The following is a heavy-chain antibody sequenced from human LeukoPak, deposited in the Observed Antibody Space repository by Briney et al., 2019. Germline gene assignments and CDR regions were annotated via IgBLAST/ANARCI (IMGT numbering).Heavy chain of an antibody. CDR1: GGSISSYY. CDR3: ARGPLVVPAAMDFDY. CDR2: IYYSGST. Sequence: PSETLSLTCTVSGGSISSYYWSWIRQPPGKGLEWIGYIYYSGSTNYNPSLKSRVTISVDTSKNQFSLKLSSVTAADTAVYYCARGPLVVPAAMDFDYWGQGTLVTVSS. D-gene: IGHD2-2*01. V-gene: IGHV4-59*01. J-gene: IGHJ4*02.